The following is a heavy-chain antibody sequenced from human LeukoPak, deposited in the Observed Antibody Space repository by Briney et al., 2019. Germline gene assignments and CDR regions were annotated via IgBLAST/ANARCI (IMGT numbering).Heavy chain of an antibody. V-gene: IGHV4-59*01. J-gene: IGHJ4*02. Sequence: SETLSLTCTVSGDSISSYYWSWVRQPPGKGLEWIGHIYSSGSTNYNPSLKSRVTISVDTSKNQFSLKLSSVTAADTAVYYCAREQDFFDYWGQGTLVTVSS. CDR2: IYSSGST. CDR3: AREQDFFDY. D-gene: IGHD3-3*01. CDR1: GDSISSYY.